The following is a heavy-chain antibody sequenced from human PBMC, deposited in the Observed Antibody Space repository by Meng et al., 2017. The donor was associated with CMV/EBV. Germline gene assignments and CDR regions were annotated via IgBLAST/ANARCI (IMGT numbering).Heavy chain of an antibody. CDR2: INPNSGGT. V-gene: IGHV1-2*02. D-gene: IGHD1-26*01. J-gene: IGHJ3*02. Sequence: AAALVFCKASAYTFTGYYMQWVRQAPGQGLEWMGWINPNSGGTNYAQKFQGRVTMTRDTSISTAYMELSRLRSDDTAVYYCARRAPAKLLIGEVDAFDIWGQGTMVTVSS. CDR3: ARRAPAKLLIGEVDAFDI. CDR1: AYTFTGYY.